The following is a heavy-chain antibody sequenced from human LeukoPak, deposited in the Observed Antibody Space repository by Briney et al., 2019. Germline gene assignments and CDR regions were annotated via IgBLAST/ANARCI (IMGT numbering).Heavy chain of an antibody. V-gene: IGHV4-30-4*01. CDR2: IYYSGST. J-gene: IGHJ3*02. D-gene: IGHD1-26*01. CDR3: ARRSGIYSAFDI. CDR1: GGSISSGDYY. Sequence: SETLSLTCTVSGGSISSGDYYWSWIRQPPGKGLEWIGYIYYSGSTYYNPSLKSRVTISVDTSKNQFSLKLSSVTAADTAVYYCARRSGIYSAFDIWGQGTMVTVSS.